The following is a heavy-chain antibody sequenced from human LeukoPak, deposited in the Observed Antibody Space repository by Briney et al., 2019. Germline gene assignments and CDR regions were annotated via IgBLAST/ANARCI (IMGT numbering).Heavy chain of an antibody. J-gene: IGHJ4*02. CDR1: GYTFTSYD. V-gene: IGHV1-8*03. CDR2: MNPNSGNT. CDR3: ARGARWIQLWFGVAYFDY. D-gene: IGHD5-18*01. Sequence: ASVKVSCKASGYTFTSYDINWVRQATGQGLEWMGWMNPNSGNTGYAQKFQGRVTITRNTSISTAYMELSSLRSEDTAVYYCARGARWIQLWFGVAYFDYWGQGTLVTVSS.